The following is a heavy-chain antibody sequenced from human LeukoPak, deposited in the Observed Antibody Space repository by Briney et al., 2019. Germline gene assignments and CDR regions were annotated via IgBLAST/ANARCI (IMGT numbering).Heavy chain of an antibody. Sequence: GSLRLSCAASGFTFSSYAMHWVRQAPGKGLEYVSAISSNGGGTYYANSVKGRFTISRDNSKNTLYLQMGSLRAEDMAVYYCARDGVYCSGGSCYSVSAFDIWGQGTMVTVSS. J-gene: IGHJ3*02. CDR2: ISSNGGGT. CDR1: GFTFSSYA. D-gene: IGHD2-15*01. CDR3: ARDGVYCSGGSCYSVSAFDI. V-gene: IGHV3-64*01.